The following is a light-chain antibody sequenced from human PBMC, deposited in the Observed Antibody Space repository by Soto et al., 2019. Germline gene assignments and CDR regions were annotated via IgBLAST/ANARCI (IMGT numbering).Light chain of an antibody. J-gene: IGKJ1*01. V-gene: IGKV1-5*01. CDR3: QQYYTYWHM. CDR2: DAS. Sequence: DIKMTQSPSTLSASVGDRVIITCRASQSISDYLAWYQQKPGKAPKLLIYDASNLESGVPSTFSGSGSGTEFTLTISSLQPDDFATYYCQQYYTYWHMFGQGTKVDI. CDR1: QSISDY.